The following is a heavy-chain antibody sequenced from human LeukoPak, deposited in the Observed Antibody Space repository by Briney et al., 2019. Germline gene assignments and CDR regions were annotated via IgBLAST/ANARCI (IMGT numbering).Heavy chain of an antibody. CDR3: ARVTPWSGLGVTKAVVNWFDP. CDR2: IYYSGST. V-gene: IGHV4-39*07. J-gene: IGHJ5*02. Sequence: SETLSLTCAVYGVSFSSYYWGWIRQPPGKGLEWIGSIYYSGSTYYNPSLKSRVTIPVDTSKNQFSLKLSSVTAADTAVYYCARVTPWSGLGVTKAVVNWFDPWGQGTLVTVSS. D-gene: IGHD3-10*01. CDR1: GVSFSSYY.